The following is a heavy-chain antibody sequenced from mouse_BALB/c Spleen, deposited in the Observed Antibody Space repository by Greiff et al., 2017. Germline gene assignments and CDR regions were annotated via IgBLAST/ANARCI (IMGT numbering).Heavy chain of an antibody. V-gene: IGHV3-8*02. CDR3: ARYPRDYYGSRGAMDY. D-gene: IGHD1-1*01. Sequence: EVQLQQSGPSLVKPSQTLSLTCSVTGDSITSGYWNWIRKFPGNKLEYMGYISYSGSTYYNPSLKSRISITRDTSKNQYYLQLNSVTTEDTATYYCARYPRDYYGSRGAMDYWGQGTSVTVSS. J-gene: IGHJ4*01. CDR1: GDSITSGY. CDR2: ISYSGST.